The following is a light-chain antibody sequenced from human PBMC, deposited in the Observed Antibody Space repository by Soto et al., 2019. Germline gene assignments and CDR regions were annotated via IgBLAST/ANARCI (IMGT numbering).Light chain of an antibody. Sequence: QAVVTQPPSTSGTPGQTVTISCSGSSSNIESNTANWYQQLPGTAPRLVIYSNDLRPSGVPDRFSGSKSGTSASLAISGLQSEDEADYFCAAWDDSLNYVLFGGGTKVTVL. CDR1: SSNIESNT. CDR3: AAWDDSLNYVL. CDR2: SND. J-gene: IGLJ2*01. V-gene: IGLV1-44*01.